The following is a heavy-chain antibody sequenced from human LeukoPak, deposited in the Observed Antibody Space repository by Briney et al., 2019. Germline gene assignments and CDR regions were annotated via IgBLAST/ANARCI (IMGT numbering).Heavy chain of an antibody. V-gene: IGHV4-59*01. Sequence: SETLSLTCTVSGGSISSYYWSWIRQPPGKGLEWIGYIYYSGSTNYNPPLKSRVTISVDTSKNQFSLKLSPVTAADAAVYYCASSYDYGNWFDPWGQGTLVTVSS. CDR1: GGSISSYY. J-gene: IGHJ5*02. CDR2: IYYSGST. CDR3: ASSYDYGNWFDP. D-gene: IGHD4-17*01.